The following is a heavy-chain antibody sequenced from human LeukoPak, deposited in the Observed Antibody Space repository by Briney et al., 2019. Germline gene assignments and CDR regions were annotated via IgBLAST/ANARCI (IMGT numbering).Heavy chain of an antibody. J-gene: IGHJ6*02. Sequence: GRSLRLSCSASGFTFDDHAMHWVRQAPGKGLEWVAGISWNSGIIDYADSVKGRFTISRDNAKSSLYLQMSNLRAEDTAVYFCARGGGLDVWGQGATVTVSS. V-gene: IGHV3-9*01. CDR3: ARGGGLDV. CDR1: GFTFDDHA. CDR2: ISWNSGII. D-gene: IGHD3-16*01.